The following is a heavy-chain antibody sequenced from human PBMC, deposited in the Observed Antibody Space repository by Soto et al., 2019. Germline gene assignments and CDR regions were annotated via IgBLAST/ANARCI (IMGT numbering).Heavy chain of an antibody. V-gene: IGHV3-23*01. J-gene: IGHJ4*02. Sequence: EVHLLESGGGLVQPGGSLRLSCAASGFTFSDYSMSWVRQTPERGLEWVSSLTGDGTSYYADSVQGRFTVSRDNSKNTVSQQMHILSAVDTALYYCTKRATTIPTPRNYFDSWGQGTLVTVSS. CDR1: GFTFSDYS. CDR3: TKRATTIPTPRNYFDS. D-gene: IGHD1-1*01. CDR2: LTGDGTS.